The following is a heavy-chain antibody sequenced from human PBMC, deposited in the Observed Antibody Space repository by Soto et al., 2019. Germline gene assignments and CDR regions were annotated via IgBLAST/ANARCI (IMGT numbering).Heavy chain of an antibody. CDR3: ARGDILIDY. J-gene: IGHJ4*02. D-gene: IGHD3-9*01. V-gene: IGHV1-3*01. Sequence: ASVKVSCKASGYTFTSYAMHWVRQAPGQRLEWMGWINAGNGKTKYSQKIQGRVTITRDTSASTAYMELSSLRSEDTAVYYCARGDILIDYWGQGTLVTVSS. CDR2: INAGNGKT. CDR1: GYTFTSYA.